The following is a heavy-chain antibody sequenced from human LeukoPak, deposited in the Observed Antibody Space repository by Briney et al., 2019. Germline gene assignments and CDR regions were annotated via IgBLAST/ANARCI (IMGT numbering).Heavy chain of an antibody. J-gene: IGHJ4*02. CDR1: GFTFSSYE. Sequence: PGGSLRLSCAASGFTFSSYEVNWVRQAPGKGLEWVSYISSSGSTIYYADSVKGRFTISRDNAKNSLYLQMNSLRAEDTAVYCCARDRPNYYDSSGYFLFDYWGQGTLVTVSS. CDR3: ARDRPNYYDSSGYFLFDY. D-gene: IGHD3-22*01. V-gene: IGHV3-48*03. CDR2: ISSSGSTI.